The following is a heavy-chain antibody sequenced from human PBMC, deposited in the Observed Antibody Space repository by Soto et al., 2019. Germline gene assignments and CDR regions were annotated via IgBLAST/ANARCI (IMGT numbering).Heavy chain of an antibody. Sequence: ASVKVSCKASGYTFTSYDINWVRQATGQGLEWMGWMNPNSGNTGYAQKFQGRVTMTRNTSISTAYMELSSLRSEDTAVYYCARARRGYDILNGYSDMDVWGKGTTVTVSS. CDR2: MNPNSGNT. D-gene: IGHD3-9*01. CDR3: ARARRGYDILNGYSDMDV. CDR1: GYTFTSYD. J-gene: IGHJ6*03. V-gene: IGHV1-8*01.